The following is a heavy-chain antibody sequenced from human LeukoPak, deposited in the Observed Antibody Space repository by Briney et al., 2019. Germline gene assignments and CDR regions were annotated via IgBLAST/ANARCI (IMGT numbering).Heavy chain of an antibody. V-gene: IGHV3-9*01. CDR2: ISWSSGSI. Sequence: PGGSLRLSCAASGFTFDDYAMHWVRQAPGKGLEWVSGISWSSGSIGYADSVKGRFTISRDNAKNSLYLQMNSLRAEDTAVYYCAKSTAWGEGSGGSNYWGQGTLVTVSS. J-gene: IGHJ4*02. CDR1: GFTFDDYA. CDR3: AKSTAWGEGSGGSNY. D-gene: IGHD2-15*01.